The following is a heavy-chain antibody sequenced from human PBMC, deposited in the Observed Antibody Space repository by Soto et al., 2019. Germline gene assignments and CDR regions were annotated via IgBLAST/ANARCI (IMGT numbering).Heavy chain of an antibody. CDR3: ARAPRGNYGYPSYFDY. D-gene: IGHD3-10*01. CDR2: IYYSGST. V-gene: IGHV4-59*01. Sequence: ETLSLTCTVSGGSISSYYWGWIRQPPGKGLEWIGYIYYSGSTNYNPSLKSRVTISVDTSKNQFSLKLSSVTAADTAVYYCARAPRGNYGYPSYFDYWGQGTLVTSPQ. J-gene: IGHJ4*02. CDR1: GGSISSYY.